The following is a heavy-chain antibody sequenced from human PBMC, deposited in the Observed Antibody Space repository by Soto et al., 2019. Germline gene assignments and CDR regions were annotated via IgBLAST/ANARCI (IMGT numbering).Heavy chain of an antibody. CDR2: IYYSGIT. CDR1: GGSIGSGGYY. CDR3: ARSPGYYFGY. J-gene: IGHJ4*02. Sequence: TLSLTCTVAGGSIGSGGYYWIWIRQHPWKGLEWIGYIYYSGITYYKPSLKSRVTISVYTSKNQFSLMLSPVTAADTAVYYCARSPGYYFGYWGQGSLVTVS. V-gene: IGHV4-31*03.